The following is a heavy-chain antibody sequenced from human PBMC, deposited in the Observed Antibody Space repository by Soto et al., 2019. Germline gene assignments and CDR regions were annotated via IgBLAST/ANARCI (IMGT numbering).Heavy chain of an antibody. CDR2: ISAYNGNT. J-gene: IGHJ6*02. CDR1: GYTFTSYG. D-gene: IGHD3-9*01. CDR3: ARDREDYDILPGDYYYGMDV. Sequence: ASVKVSCKASGYTFTSYGISWVRQAPGQGLEWMGWISAYNGNTNYAQKLQGRVTMTTDTSTSTAYMELRSLRSDDTAVYYCARDREDYDILPGDYYYGMDVWGQGTTVTVSS. V-gene: IGHV1-18*01.